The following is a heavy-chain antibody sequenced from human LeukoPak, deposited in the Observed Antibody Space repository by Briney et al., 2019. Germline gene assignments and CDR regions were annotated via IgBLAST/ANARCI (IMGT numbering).Heavy chain of an antibody. CDR1: GFTFDDYD. V-gene: IGHV3-20*04. CDR2: ISWNGGST. D-gene: IGHD3-3*01. Sequence: GGSLRLSCAASGFTFDDYDMSWVRQAPGRGLEWVSGISWNGGSTRYADSVKGRFTISRDNARNSTHLQMSSVRAEDTALYFCARDYEYYPQGGYYKFLDSWGQGTLVTVSS. CDR3: ARDYEYYPQGGYYKFLDS. J-gene: IGHJ4*02.